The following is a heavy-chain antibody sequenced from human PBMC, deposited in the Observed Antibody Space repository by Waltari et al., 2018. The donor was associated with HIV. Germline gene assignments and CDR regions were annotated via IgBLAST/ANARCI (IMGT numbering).Heavy chain of an antibody. J-gene: IGHJ4*02. CDR2: RRYDGGKK. CDR3: ATNIVVAATGTFDY. CDR1: GFTFSSYG. Sequence: QVQLVESGGGVVQPGGSLRISCAASGFTFSSYGMHWVRPAPGKGLEGVTLRRYDGGKKHYADSVKGRFTISRDNSDNTLYLEMNSLRTEDTAVYYCATNIVVAATGTFDYWGQGARVIVTA. V-gene: IGHV3-30*02. D-gene: IGHD2-15*01.